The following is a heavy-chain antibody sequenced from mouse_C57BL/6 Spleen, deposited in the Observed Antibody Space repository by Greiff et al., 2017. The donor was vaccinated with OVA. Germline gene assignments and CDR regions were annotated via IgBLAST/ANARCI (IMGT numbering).Heavy chain of an antibody. CDR1: GFNFKNTY. V-gene: IGHV14-3*01. CDR2: IDPANGNT. D-gene: IGHD1-1*01. Sequence: VQLQQSVAELVRPGASVKLSCTASGFNFKNTYMHWVKQRPEQGLEWIGRIDPANGNTKYAPKFQGKATITADTSSNTAYLQLSSLTSEDTAIYYCARGTTVHFDYWGQGTTLTVSS. J-gene: IGHJ2*01. CDR3: ARGTTVHFDY.